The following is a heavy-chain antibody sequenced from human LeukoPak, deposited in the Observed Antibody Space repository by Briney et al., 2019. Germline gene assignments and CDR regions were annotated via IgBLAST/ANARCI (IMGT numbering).Heavy chain of an antibody. CDR2: IYHSGTT. D-gene: IGHD4-11*01. Sequence: PSQTLSLTCTVSGGSISSGGYYWSWVRPHPGKGLEWIGFIYHSGTTHYNPSLKSRITISVDTSDNQFSLRLTSVTAADTAVYYCARGDYSNYMFDPWGQGTLVTVSS. CDR1: GGSISSGGYY. J-gene: IGHJ5*02. V-gene: IGHV4-31*03. CDR3: ARGDYSNYMFDP.